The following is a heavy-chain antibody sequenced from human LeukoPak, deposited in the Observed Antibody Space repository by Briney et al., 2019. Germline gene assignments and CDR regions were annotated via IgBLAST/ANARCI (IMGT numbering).Heavy chain of an antibody. Sequence: GGSLRLSCAASGFTFSSYGMHWVRQAPGKGLEWVAVKSYDGSNKYYADSVKGRFTISRDNSKNTLYMQMNSLRAEDTAVYYCAKGGRSSWSFDYWGQGTLVTVSS. CDR2: KSYDGSNK. D-gene: IGHD6-13*01. J-gene: IGHJ4*02. CDR1: GFTFSSYG. CDR3: AKGGRSSWSFDY. V-gene: IGHV3-30*18.